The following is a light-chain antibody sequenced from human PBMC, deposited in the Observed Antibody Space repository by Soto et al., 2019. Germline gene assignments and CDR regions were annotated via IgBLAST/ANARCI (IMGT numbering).Light chain of an antibody. V-gene: IGKV1-5*01. Sequence: DIQMTQSPSTLSASVGDRVTITCRASQSISSWLAWYQQKPGKAPKLLIYDASSLEGGVPSRFSGSGSGTEFTLTINNLQPDDFATYYCQQYNSYPWTFGQGTKVDIK. J-gene: IGKJ1*01. CDR3: QQYNSYPWT. CDR2: DAS. CDR1: QSISSW.